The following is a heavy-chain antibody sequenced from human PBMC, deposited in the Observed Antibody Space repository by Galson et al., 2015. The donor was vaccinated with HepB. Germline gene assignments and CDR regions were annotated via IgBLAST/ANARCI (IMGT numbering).Heavy chain of an antibody. D-gene: IGHD3-22*01. CDR2: IIPILGIA. V-gene: IGHV1-69*04. CDR3: ARDRYYYDSSGYPITEGFDY. Sequence: SVKVSCKASGGTFSSYAISWVRQAPGQGLEWMGRIIPILGIANYAQKFQGRVTITADKSTSTAYMELSSLRSEDTAVYYCARDRYYYDSSGYPITEGFDYWGQGTLVTVSS. J-gene: IGHJ4*02. CDR1: GGTFSSYA.